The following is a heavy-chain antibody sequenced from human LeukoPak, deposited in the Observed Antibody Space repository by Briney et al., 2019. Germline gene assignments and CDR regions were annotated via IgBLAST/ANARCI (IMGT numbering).Heavy chain of an antibody. CDR3: ARDTRHGSGSYYNRDYYYYMDV. CDR1: GYTLTELS. D-gene: IGHD3-10*01. CDR2: INPSGGST. J-gene: IGHJ6*03. V-gene: IGHV1-46*01. Sequence: AASAKVSCMVSGYTLTELSMHWVRQAPGQGHEWMGTINPSGGSTSYAQKFQGRVTMTRDTSTSTVYMELSSLRSEDTAVYYCARDTRHGSGSYYNRDYYYYMDVWGKGTTVTISS.